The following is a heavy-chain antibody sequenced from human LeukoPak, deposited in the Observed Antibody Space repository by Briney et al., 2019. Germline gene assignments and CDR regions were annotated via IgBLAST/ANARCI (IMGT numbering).Heavy chain of an antibody. CDR1: GGSISSSSYY. CDR2: IYYSGST. D-gene: IGHD3-10*01. Sequence: SETLSLTCTVSGGSISSSSYYWGWIRQPPGKGLEWIGSIYYSGSTYYNPSLKSRVTISVDTSKNQFSLKLSPVTAADTAVYYCAGTGITSNDYWGQGTLVTVSS. J-gene: IGHJ4*02. V-gene: IGHV4-39*01. CDR3: AGTGITSNDY.